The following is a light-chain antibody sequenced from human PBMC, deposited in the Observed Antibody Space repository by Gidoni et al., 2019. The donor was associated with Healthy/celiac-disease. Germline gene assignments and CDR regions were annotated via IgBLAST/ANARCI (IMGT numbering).Light chain of an antibody. Sequence: DIVMTQSPDSLAVSLGERATINCKSSQSVLYSSNNKNYLAWYQQKPGQPPKLLIYWASTRESGVPDRFSGSGSGTDFTLTISSLQAEDGAVYYCQQYYSTLLFTFGPGTKVDIK. V-gene: IGKV4-1*01. CDR1: QSVLYSSNNKNY. CDR2: WAS. J-gene: IGKJ3*01. CDR3: QQYYSTLLFT.